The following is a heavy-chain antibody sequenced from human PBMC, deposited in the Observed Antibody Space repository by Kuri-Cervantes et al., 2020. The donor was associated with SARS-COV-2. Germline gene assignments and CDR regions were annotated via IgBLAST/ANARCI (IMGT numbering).Heavy chain of an antibody. CDR3: ARDRVGVHDS. J-gene: IGHJ4*02. Sequence: GESLKISCAASGFIFSRYAMHWVRQAPGKGLEWVAVISYDGTSKDYTASGKCRFTISRDNCQNTLYLQMKSLRIEDTALYYCARDRVGVHDSWGQGTLVTVSS. D-gene: IGHD2-21*01. V-gene: IGHV3-30-3*01. CDR1: GFIFSRYA. CDR2: ISYDGTSK.